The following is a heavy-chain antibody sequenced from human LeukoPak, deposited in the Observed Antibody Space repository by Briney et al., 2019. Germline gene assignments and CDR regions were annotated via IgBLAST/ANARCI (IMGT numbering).Heavy chain of an antibody. CDR1: GYSFTSYW. Sequence: GESLKISCKGSGYSFTSYWIGWVRQMPGKGLEWMGIIYPGDSDTRYSPSFQGQVTISADKSISTAYLQWGSLKASDTAMYYCASPASGGSRRNDAFDIWGQGTMVTVSS. CDR3: ASPASGGSRRNDAFDI. V-gene: IGHV5-51*01. CDR2: IYPGDSDT. D-gene: IGHD3-10*01. J-gene: IGHJ3*02.